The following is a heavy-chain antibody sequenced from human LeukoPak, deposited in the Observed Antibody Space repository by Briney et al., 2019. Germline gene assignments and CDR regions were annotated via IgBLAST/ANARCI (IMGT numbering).Heavy chain of an antibody. D-gene: IGHD2-15*01. CDR2: IYPGDSDT. CDR3: ARQGCSGGSCLFLKNIPHAFDI. J-gene: IGHJ3*02. CDR1: GYSFTSYW. V-gene: IGHV5-51*01. Sequence: GESLKISCKGSGYSFTSYWTGWVRQMPGKGLEWMGIIYPGDSDTRYSPSLQGQVTISADKSISTAYLRWSSLKASDTAMYYCARQGCSGGSCLFLKNIPHAFDIWGQGTMVTVSS.